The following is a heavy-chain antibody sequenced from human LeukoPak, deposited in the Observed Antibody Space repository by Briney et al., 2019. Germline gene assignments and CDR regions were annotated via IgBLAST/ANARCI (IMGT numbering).Heavy chain of an antibody. Sequence: SETLSLTCAVSGGSINSNTYYWGWIRQPPGKGLEWIGSVYSSGSTYYNPSLKSRVAISADTSKNLFSLRLSSVTAPDTAVYYCARRSRSGFFDYWGQGTLVTVSS. CDR2: VYSSGST. J-gene: IGHJ4*02. CDR3: ARRSRSGFFDY. V-gene: IGHV4-39*01. CDR1: GGSINSNTYY. D-gene: IGHD3-10*01.